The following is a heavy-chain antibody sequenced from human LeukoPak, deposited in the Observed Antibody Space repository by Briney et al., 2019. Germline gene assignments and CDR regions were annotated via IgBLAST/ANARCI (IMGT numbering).Heavy chain of an antibody. Sequence: ASVKVSCKASGYTFTSYGTSWVRQAPGQGLEWMGWISAYNGNTNYAQNLQGRVTMTTDTSTRTTYMELRSLRSDDTALYYCARGYTATGNWYFDLWGRGTLVSVSS. J-gene: IGHJ2*01. CDR3: ARGYTATGNWYFDL. V-gene: IGHV1-18*01. D-gene: IGHD4-17*01. CDR1: GYTFTSYG. CDR2: ISAYNGNT.